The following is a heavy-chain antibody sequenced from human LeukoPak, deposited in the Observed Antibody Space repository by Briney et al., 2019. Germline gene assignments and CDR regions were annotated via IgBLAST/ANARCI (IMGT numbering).Heavy chain of an antibody. CDR1: GFTFDDYA. Sequence: GGSLRLSCAASGFTFDDYAMSWVRQAPGKGLECVSAISGSGGSTYYADSVKGRFTISRDNSKNTLYLQMNSLRAEDTAVYYCAKSPAYCGGDCYSARYYGMDVWGQGTTVTVSS. CDR2: ISGSGGST. D-gene: IGHD2-21*02. V-gene: IGHV3-23*01. J-gene: IGHJ6*02. CDR3: AKSPAYCGGDCYSARYYGMDV.